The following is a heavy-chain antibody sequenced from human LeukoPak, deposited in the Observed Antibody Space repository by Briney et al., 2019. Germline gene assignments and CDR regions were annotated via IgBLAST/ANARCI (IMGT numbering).Heavy chain of an antibody. CDR3: ARPHYYYDSSGYYYVDYFDY. D-gene: IGHD3-22*01. V-gene: IGHV3-48*02. J-gene: IGHJ4*02. CDR1: GFTFSSYS. Sequence: GGSLRLSCAASGFTFSSYSMNWVRQAPGKGLEWVSYISKSDSTIYYADSVKGRFTISRDNAKNSLYLQMNSLRDEDTAVYYCARPHYYYDSSGYYYVDYFDYWGQGTLVTVSS. CDR2: ISKSDSTI.